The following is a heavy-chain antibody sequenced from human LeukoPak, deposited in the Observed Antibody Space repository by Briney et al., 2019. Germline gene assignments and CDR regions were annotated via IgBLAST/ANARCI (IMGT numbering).Heavy chain of an antibody. CDR1: SGSVSGYY. J-gene: IGHJ3*02. CDR2: IYTNGST. CDR3: VSAFGGVLMTPFDI. Sequence: SETLSLTCTVSSGSVSGYYWSWIRQPAGKGLEWIGRIYTNGSTNYNPSLKSRVTMSEDTSKNHFSLKLNSVTAADTAIYYCVSAFGGVLMTPFDIWGQGTLVTVSS. D-gene: IGHD3-16*01. V-gene: IGHV4-4*07.